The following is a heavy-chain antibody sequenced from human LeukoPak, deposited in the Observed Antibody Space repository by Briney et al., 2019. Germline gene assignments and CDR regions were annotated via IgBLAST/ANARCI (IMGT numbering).Heavy chain of an antibody. Sequence: ASVKVSCKASGGTFSSYAISWVRQAPGQGLEWMGGIIPIFGTANYAQKFQGRVTITTDESTSTAYMELSSLRSEDTAVYYCARAAAENSGYGIGSYGGNSGSFDYWGQGTLVTVSS. D-gene: IGHD4-23*01. CDR3: ARAAAENSGYGIGSYGGNSGSFDY. V-gene: IGHV1-69*05. CDR2: IIPIFGTA. CDR1: GGTFSSYA. J-gene: IGHJ4*02.